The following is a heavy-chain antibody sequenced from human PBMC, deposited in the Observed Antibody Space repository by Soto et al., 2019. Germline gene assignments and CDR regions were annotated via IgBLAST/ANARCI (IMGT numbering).Heavy chain of an antibody. J-gene: IGHJ4*02. D-gene: IGHD3-9*01. CDR1: GFTFGNYD. Sequence: XGSLSLSCAAAGFTFGNYDMTWVRQAPGKGLDCVSRISGRGGGTYYADSVKGRFTISRDNSEKTLYLHLNSLRVEDTAIYYCARIPHRYDALTGPGYWGQGALATVSS. V-gene: IGHV3-23*01. CDR3: ARIPHRYDALTGPGY. CDR2: ISGRGGGT.